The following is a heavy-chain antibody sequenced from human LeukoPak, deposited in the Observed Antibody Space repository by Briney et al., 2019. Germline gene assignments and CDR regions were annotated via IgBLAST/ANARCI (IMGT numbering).Heavy chain of an antibody. Sequence: SETLSLTCAVYGGSFSGYYWRWIRQPPGKGLEWIGEINHSGSTNYNPSLKSRVTISVDTSKNQFSLKLSSVTAADTAVYYCARVSYYDSSGNRGAFDYWGQGTLVTVSS. CDR1: GGSFSGYY. V-gene: IGHV4-34*01. CDR2: INHSGST. D-gene: IGHD3-22*01. CDR3: ARVSYYDSSGNRGAFDY. J-gene: IGHJ4*02.